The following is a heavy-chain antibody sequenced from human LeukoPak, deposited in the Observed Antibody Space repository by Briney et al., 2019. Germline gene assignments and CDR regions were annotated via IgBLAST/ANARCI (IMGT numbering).Heavy chain of an antibody. Sequence: GGSLRLSCAASGFTVSSSHMYWVRQAPGKGLEWVSFFYRGDSTYYAESVRGRFTISRDNSKNTLYLQMNSLRAEDTAVYYCAKDRRGGDYGDDYWGQGTLVTVSS. CDR3: AKDRRGGDYGDDY. V-gene: IGHV3-53*01. D-gene: IGHD4-17*01. CDR1: GFTVSSSH. J-gene: IGHJ4*02. CDR2: FYRGDST.